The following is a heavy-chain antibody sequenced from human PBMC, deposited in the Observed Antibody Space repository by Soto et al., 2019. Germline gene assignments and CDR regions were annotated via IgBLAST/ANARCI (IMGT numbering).Heavy chain of an antibody. CDR1: GFTFTSYA. D-gene: IGHD3-9*01. V-gene: IGHV3-23*01. J-gene: IGHJ4*02. Sequence: EVQLLESGGDLVQPGGSLRLSCAASGFTFTSYAMSWIRQAPGKGLEWVSAITGGGDNTYYADSVKGRFTISRDNSKNTLYLPMNSLRVADTAFYYCTQDGGSRDWLTVNWGQGTLVTVSS. CDR2: ITGGGDNT. CDR3: TQDGGSRDWLTVN.